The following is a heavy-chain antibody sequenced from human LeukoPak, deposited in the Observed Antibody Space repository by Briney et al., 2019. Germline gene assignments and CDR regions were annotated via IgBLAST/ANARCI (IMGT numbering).Heavy chain of an antibody. Sequence: SVKVSCKASGGTFSSYTISWARQAPGQGLEWMGRIIPILGIADYAQKFQGRVTITADKSTSTAYMELSSLRSEDTAVYYCARDRLTTSYYYGMDVWGQGTTVTVSS. J-gene: IGHJ6*02. D-gene: IGHD4/OR15-4a*01. CDR1: GGTFSSYT. CDR2: IIPILGIA. V-gene: IGHV1-69*04. CDR3: ARDRLTTSYYYGMDV.